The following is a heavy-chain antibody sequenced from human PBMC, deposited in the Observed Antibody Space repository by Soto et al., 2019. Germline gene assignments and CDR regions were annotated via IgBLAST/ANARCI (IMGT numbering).Heavy chain of an antibody. V-gene: IGHV3-30*18. Sequence: VGSHRLSSTASGFPCISYGMRWVRQAPGKGLEWVAVISYDGSNKYYADSVKGRFTISRDNSKNTLYLQMNSLRAEDTAVYYCAKELTITIFGVVIGRDSYGMDVWGQGTTVTVSS. J-gene: IGHJ6*02. D-gene: IGHD3-3*01. CDR1: GFPCISYG. CDR2: ISYDGSNK. CDR3: AKELTITIFGVVIGRDSYGMDV.